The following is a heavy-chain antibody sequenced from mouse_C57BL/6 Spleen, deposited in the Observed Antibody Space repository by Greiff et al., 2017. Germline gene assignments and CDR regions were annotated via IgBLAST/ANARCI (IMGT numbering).Heavy chain of an antibody. J-gene: IGHJ4*01. V-gene: IGHV1-22*01. CDR2: INPNNGGT. D-gene: IGHD1-1*01. Sequence: EVQLQQSGPELVKPGASVKMSCKASGYTFTDYNMHWVKQSHGKSLEWIGYINPNNGGTSYNQKFKGKATLTVNKSSSTAYMELRSLTSEDSAVYYCASLLLRGYYAMDYWGQGTSVTVSS. CDR3: ASLLLRGYYAMDY. CDR1: GYTFTDYN.